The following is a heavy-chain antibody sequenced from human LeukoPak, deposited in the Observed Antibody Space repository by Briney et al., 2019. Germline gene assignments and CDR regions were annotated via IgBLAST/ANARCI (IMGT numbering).Heavy chain of an antibody. Sequence: SETLSLTCTVSGGSISSSNYYWGWIRQPPGKGLEWIGSIYYSGSTYFNPSLKSRVTISVDTSKNQFSLKLSSVPAADTAFYYCARRPSYYMDLWGKGTTVTVSS. CDR3: ARRPSYYMDL. CDR1: GGSISSSNYY. CDR2: IYYSGST. V-gene: IGHV4-39*01. J-gene: IGHJ6*03.